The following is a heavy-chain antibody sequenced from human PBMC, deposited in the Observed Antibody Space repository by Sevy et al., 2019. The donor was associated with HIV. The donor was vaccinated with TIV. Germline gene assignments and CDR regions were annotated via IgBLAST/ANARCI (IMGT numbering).Heavy chain of an antibody. V-gene: IGHV1-2*06. D-gene: IGHD1-26*01. CDR3: ARDIVGAIMNWFDP. CDR2: INPNSGGT. Sequence: ASVKVSCKASGYTFTGYYMHWVRQAPGQGLEWMGRINPNSGGTNYAQKFQGRVTMTRDTSISTAYMELSRLRSDDTAGYYCARDIVGAIMNWFDPWGQGTLVTVSS. J-gene: IGHJ5*02. CDR1: GYTFTGYY.